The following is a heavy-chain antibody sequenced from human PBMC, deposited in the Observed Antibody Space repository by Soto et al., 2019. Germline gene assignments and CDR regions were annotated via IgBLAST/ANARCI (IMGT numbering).Heavy chain of an antibody. CDR2: IDPSDSYT. D-gene: IGHD2-2*03. V-gene: IGHV5-10-1*01. CDR1: GYSFTSYW. Sequence: GESLKISCKGSGYSFTSYWISCVRQMPGKGLEWMGRIDPSDSYTNYSPSFQGHVTISADKSISTAYLQWSSLKASDTAMYYCARRSIMDIVVVPAAMFRTKYYYGMDVWGQGTTVTVSS. J-gene: IGHJ6*02. CDR3: ARRSIMDIVVVPAAMFRTKYYYGMDV.